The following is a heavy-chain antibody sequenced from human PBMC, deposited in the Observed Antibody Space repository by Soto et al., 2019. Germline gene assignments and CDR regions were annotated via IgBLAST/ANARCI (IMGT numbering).Heavy chain of an antibody. J-gene: IGHJ4*02. V-gene: IGHV4-30-2*01. D-gene: IGHD1-26*01. CDR3: AAGGGLPRYY. CDR1: GGSISSGGYS. Sequence: QLQLQESGSGLVKPSQTLSLTCAVSGGSISSGGYSWSWIRQPPGKGLEWIGYIYHSGSTYYNPSLQSRGTISVDRCKNHFSLKLSSVTAADTAVYYCAAGGGLPRYYWGQGTLVTVSS. CDR2: IYHSGST.